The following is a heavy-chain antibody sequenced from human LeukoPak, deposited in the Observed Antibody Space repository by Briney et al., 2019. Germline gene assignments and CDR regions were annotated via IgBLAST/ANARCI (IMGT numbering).Heavy chain of an antibody. CDR3: AKDIRCSSTSCYVGPPPNFYYYGMDV. CDR2: ISGSGSST. V-gene: IGHV3-23*01. J-gene: IGHJ6*02. D-gene: IGHD2-2*01. CDR1: GFTFSSYA. Sequence: GGSLRLSCAASGFTFSSYAMNWVRQAPGKGLEWVSAISGSGSSTYYADSVKGRFTISRDNSKNTLYLQMNSLRAEDTALYYCAKDIRCSSTSCYVGPPPNFYYYGMDVWGQGTTVTVSS.